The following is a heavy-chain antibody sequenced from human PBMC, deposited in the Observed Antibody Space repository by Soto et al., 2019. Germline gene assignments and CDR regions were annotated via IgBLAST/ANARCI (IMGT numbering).Heavy chain of an antibody. CDR1: RFTFSGHR. CDR2: ISSGSSYI. V-gene: IGHV3-21*01. D-gene: IGHD4-4*01. Sequence: EVQLVESGGGLVKPGRSLRLSCAASRFTFSGHRMNWVRQAPGKGLEWVASISSGSSYIHYADSVMGRFTISRNNAKNSLYLQMNSLRAEDTAVYYCARDSNLGHFDYWGQGTLVTVSS. CDR3: ARDSNLGHFDY. J-gene: IGHJ4*02.